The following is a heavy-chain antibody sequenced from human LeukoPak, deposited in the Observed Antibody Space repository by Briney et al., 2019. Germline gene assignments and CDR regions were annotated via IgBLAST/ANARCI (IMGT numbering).Heavy chain of an antibody. CDR3: ARRRDYAGYYYGMDV. CDR2: ITPSGGNT. J-gene: IGHJ6*02. CDR1: GFTFSSYG. D-gene: IGHD4-23*01. Sequence: SGGSLRPSCAASGFTFSSYGMHWVRQAPGKGLEYVSAITPSGGNTFYAGSVKGRFTIFRDNSKNTLYLQMGGLRAEDMAVYYCARRRDYAGYYYGMDVWGQGTTVTVSS. V-gene: IGHV3-64*02.